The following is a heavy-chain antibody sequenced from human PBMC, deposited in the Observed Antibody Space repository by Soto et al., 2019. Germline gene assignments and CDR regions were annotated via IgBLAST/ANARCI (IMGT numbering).Heavy chain of an antibody. CDR2: MNPNSGNT. J-gene: IGHJ4*02. CDR1: GYTFTSYD. CDR3: ARAGKNYDFWSGYYPFDY. D-gene: IGHD3-3*01. V-gene: IGHV1-8*01. Sequence: QVQLVQSGAEVKKPGAAVKVSCKASGYTFTSYDINWVRQATGQGLEWVGWMNPNSGNTGYAQKFQGRVTMTRNTSISTAYMELSSLRSEDTAVYYCARAGKNYDFWSGYYPFDYWGQGTLVTVSS.